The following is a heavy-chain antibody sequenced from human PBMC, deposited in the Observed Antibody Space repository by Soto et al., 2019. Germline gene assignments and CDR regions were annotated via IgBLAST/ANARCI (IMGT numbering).Heavy chain of an antibody. CDR1: GDSVSSNSAA. J-gene: IGHJ4*02. CDR3: ARENMVRGVISGRSDD. V-gene: IGHV6-1*01. Sequence: PSQTLSLTCAISGDSVSSNSAAWNWIRQSPSRGLEWLGRTYYRSKWYNDYAVSVKSRITINPDTSKNQFSLQLNSVTPEDTAVYYCARENMVRGVISGRSDDWGQGTLVTVSS. CDR2: TYYRSKWYN. D-gene: IGHD3-10*01.